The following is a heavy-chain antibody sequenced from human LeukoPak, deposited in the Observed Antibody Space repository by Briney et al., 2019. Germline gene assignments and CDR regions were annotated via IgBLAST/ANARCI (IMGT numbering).Heavy chain of an antibody. CDR1: GFTFSSYA. D-gene: IGHD3-22*01. Sequence: GGSLRLSCAASGFTFSSYAMGWVRQAPGKGLEWVSAISGSGGSTYYADSVKGRFTISRDNSKNTLYLQMNSLRAEDTAVYYCAKDPESYYYDSSGSENWFDPWGQGTLVTVSS. J-gene: IGHJ5*02. CDR2: ISGSGGST. CDR3: AKDPESYYYDSSGSENWFDP. V-gene: IGHV3-23*01.